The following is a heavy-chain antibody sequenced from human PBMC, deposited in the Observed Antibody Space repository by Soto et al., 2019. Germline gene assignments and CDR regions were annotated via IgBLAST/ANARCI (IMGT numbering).Heavy chain of an antibody. V-gene: IGHV4-59*01. CDR2: LYSSGST. D-gene: IGHD6-13*01. J-gene: IGHJ5*02. CDR1: GGSISSYY. Sequence: PSQTLSLTCTVSGGSISSYYWSCIRQPPWKGLEWIGHLYSSGSTNYNPSLQSRVTIPVDTSKNQFSLKLSSVTAPDTAVYYCVRGRPPRVGAAGGSWDTQNWFDPWGQGTLVTVS. CDR3: VRGRPPRVGAAGGSWDTQNWFDP.